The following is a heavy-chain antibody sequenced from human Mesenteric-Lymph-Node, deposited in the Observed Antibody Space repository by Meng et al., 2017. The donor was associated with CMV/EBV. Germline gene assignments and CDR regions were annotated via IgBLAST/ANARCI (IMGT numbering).Heavy chain of an antibody. CDR1: GGSISSYY. V-gene: IGHV4-59*01. J-gene: IGHJ4*02. CDR2: YYSGST. D-gene: IGHD6-13*01. CDR3: ARDPKTSSWYHFDS. Sequence: SETLSLTCIVSGGSISSYYWSWIRQPPGKGLEWIIYYSGSTNYNPSLKSRVTMSIDTSKNQLSLELRSVTAADTAVHYCARDPKTSSWYHFDSWGQGTLVTVSS.